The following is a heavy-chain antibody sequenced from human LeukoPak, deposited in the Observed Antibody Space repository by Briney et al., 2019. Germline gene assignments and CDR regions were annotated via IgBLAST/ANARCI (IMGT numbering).Heavy chain of an antibody. D-gene: IGHD3-10*01. CDR1: GFTFSSYA. CDR2: ISGSGGST. CDR3: AKGSRALSGYFQH. V-gene: IGHV3-23*01. Sequence: GGSLRLSCAASGFTFSSYAMSWVRQAPGKGLEWVSAISGSGGSTCYADSVKGRFTISRDNSKNTLYLQMNSLRAEDTAVYYCAKGSRALSGYFQHWGQGTLVTVSS. J-gene: IGHJ1*01.